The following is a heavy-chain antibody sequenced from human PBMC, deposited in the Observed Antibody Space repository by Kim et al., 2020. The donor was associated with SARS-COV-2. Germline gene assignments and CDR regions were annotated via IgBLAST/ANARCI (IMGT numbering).Heavy chain of an antibody. CDR3: ARGGYYYDSSGYY. V-gene: IGHV4-34*01. D-gene: IGHD3-22*01. Sequence: SETLSLTCAVYGGSFSGYYWSWIRQPPGKGLEWIGEINHSGSTNYNPSLKSRVTISVDTSKNQFSLKLSSVTAADTAVYYCARGGYYYDSSGYYWGRGTL. CDR2: INHSGST. J-gene: IGHJ4*02. CDR1: GGSFSGYY.